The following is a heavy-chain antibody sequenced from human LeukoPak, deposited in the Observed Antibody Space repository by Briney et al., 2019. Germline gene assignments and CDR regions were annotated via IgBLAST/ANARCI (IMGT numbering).Heavy chain of an antibody. CDR3: SRFYSSGWASGAFDI. CDR1: GFTFSDYA. D-gene: IGHD3-22*01. Sequence: GGSLRLSCTTSGFTFSDYAVSWVHQAPGKGMEWIVFIRNKANGGTTEYAASVKGRFTISRDDSKTIAHLQMSSLKTEDTAVYYCSRFYSSGWASGAFDIWGQGTMVTVSS. J-gene: IGHJ3*02. CDR2: IRNKANGGTT. V-gene: IGHV3-49*04.